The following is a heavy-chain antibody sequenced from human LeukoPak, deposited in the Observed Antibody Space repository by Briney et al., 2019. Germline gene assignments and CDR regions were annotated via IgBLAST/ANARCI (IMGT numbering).Heavy chain of an antibody. CDR1: GYTFTDFY. J-gene: IGHJ4*02. V-gene: IGHV1-2*02. D-gene: IGHD3-22*01. CDR2: INLNSGGT. CDR3: ARHSRYYDSSGFQPLDY. Sequence: ASVKVSCKTSGYTFTDFYMHWVRQAPGQGLEWMGWINLNSGGTNFAQKFQGRVSMTRDTSISTAYLQWSSLKASDTAMYYCARHSRYYDSSGFQPLDYWGQGTLVTVSS.